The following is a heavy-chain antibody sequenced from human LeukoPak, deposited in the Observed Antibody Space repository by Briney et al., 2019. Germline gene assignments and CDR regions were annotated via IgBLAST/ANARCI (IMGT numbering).Heavy chain of an antibody. V-gene: IGHV3-23*01. Sequence: PGGSLRLSCAASGFPFSSYAMSWVRQAPGKGLEWVSATSGNGAKTYYADSAKGRFTISGDNSRNTLYLQMNSLRAEDTAVYYCAKDSGWPFDYWGQGTLVTVSS. CDR1: GFPFSSYA. CDR2: TSGNGAKT. J-gene: IGHJ4*02. D-gene: IGHD6-19*01. CDR3: AKDSGWPFDY.